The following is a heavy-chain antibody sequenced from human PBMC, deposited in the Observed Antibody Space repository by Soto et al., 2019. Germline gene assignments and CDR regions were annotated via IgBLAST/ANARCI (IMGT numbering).Heavy chain of an antibody. CDR3: ARGRYGDY. J-gene: IGHJ4*02. CDR1: GYTFTSYG. D-gene: IGHD1-1*01. CDR2: ISAHNGNT. V-gene: IGHV1-18*01. Sequence: QVHLVQSGAEVKKPGASVKVSCKASGYTFTSYGITWVRQAPGQGLEWMGWISAHNGNTDYAQKLEGRVIVTRDTSTSTACMELRSLRSDGTAVYYCARGRYGDYWGQGALVTVSS.